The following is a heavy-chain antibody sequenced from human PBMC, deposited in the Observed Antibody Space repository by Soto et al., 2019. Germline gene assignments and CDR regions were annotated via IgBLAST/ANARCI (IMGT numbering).Heavy chain of an antibody. D-gene: IGHD6-13*01. CDR1: GFTFDDYA. CDR2: ISWNSGSI. V-gene: IGHV3-9*01. Sequence: EVQLVESGGGLVQPGRSLRLSCAASGFTFDDYAMHWVRQAPGKGLEWVSGISWNSGSIGYADSVKGRFTISRDNAKHFLYLQMNSLTAEDTALYYCEKGGQLVTEGGGNWGQGTLVTVSS. CDR3: EKGGQLVTEGGGN. J-gene: IGHJ4*02.